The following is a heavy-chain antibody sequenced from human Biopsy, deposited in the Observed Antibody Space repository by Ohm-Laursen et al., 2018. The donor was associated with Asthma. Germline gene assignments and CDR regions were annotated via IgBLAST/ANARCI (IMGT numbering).Heavy chain of an antibody. Sequence: SLRLSCTASGFAVSRDHMFWVRQAPGKGLEWVSVIYSGGTSHTADSVRGRFTISRDYSKNTLYLQMHSLRAEDTAVYYCAREDSSNWSQYYFDYWGQGTLVTVSS. D-gene: IGHD3-22*01. CDR3: AREDSSNWSQYYFDY. CDR2: IYSGGTS. CDR1: GFAVSRDH. V-gene: IGHV3-53*01. J-gene: IGHJ4*02.